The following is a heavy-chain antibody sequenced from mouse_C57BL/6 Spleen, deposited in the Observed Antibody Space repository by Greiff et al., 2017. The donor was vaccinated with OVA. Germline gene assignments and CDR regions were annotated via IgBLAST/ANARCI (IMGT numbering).Heavy chain of an antibody. Sequence: EVKVEESGGGLVQPGGSMKLSCAASGFTFSDAWMDWVRQSPEKGLEWVAEIRNKANNHATYYAESVKGRFTISRDDSKRSVYLQMNSLRAEDTGIYKCGRGDYDWYIEVWGTGTTGTVSS. CDR1: GFTFSDAW. V-gene: IGHV6-6*01. CDR2: IRNKANNHAT. J-gene: IGHJ1*03. CDR3: GRGDYDWYIEV. D-gene: IGHD2-4*01.